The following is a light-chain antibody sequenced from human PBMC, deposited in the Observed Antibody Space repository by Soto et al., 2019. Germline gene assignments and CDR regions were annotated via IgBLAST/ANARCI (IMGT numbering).Light chain of an antibody. V-gene: IGKV1-5*03. CDR3: QQYNSYWT. J-gene: IGKJ1*01. CDR2: KAS. Sequence: DIQMTQSPSTLSASVGDRVTITCRASQSISSWLAWYQQKPWKAPKLLIYKASSLESGVPPRFSGSGCGTEFTLTNSSLQPDDFATYYCQQYNSYWTFGQGTKVEIK. CDR1: QSISSW.